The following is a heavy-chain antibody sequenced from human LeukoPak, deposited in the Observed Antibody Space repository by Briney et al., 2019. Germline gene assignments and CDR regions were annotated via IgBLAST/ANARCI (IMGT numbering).Heavy chain of an antibody. V-gene: IGHV4-34*01. D-gene: IGHD3-9*01. CDR2: IHYTGAT. Sequence: PSETLSLTCAVYGGSITGYYWIWIRQTPGRGLEWVGEIHYTGATSYNPSLKSRATISTDTSKNQFSLRLSSVTAADTAVYYCARGNILTGYCFDFWGQGALVTVSS. CDR3: ARGNILTGYCFDF. J-gene: IGHJ4*02. CDR1: GGSITGYY.